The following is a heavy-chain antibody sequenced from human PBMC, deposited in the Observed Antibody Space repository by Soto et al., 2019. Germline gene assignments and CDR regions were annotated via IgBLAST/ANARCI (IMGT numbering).Heavy chain of an antibody. CDR2: IIPIFGTA. J-gene: IGHJ6*02. V-gene: IGHV1-69*13. CDR1: GGTFCGYA. D-gene: IGHD2-21*01. Sequence: SVKVSCKASGGTFCGYAISWLRQAPGQGLEWMGGIIPIFGTATYAQQFQGRVTITAADSTSTAYMELSSLRSEDTAVYYCATTHIALDLGRPVSKYYYYCGMDVWGQGTTVTVSS. CDR3: ATTHIALDLGRPVSKYYYYCGMDV.